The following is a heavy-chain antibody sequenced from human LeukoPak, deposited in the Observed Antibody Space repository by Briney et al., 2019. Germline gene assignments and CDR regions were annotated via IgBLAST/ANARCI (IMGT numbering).Heavy chain of an antibody. V-gene: IGHV3-7*01. D-gene: IGHD3-16*02. J-gene: IGHJ4*02. CDR3: AKSTYDYVWGSYRWGYYFDY. Sequence: GGSLRLSCAASGFTFSSYWMSWVRQAPGKGLEWVANIKQDGSEKYYVDSVKGRFTISRDNAKNSLYLQMNSLRAEDTAVYYCAKSTYDYVWGSYRWGYYFDYWGQGTLVTVSS. CDR2: IKQDGSEK. CDR1: GFTFSSYW.